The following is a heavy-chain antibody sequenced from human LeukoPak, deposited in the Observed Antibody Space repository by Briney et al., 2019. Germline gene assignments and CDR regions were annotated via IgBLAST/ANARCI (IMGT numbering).Heavy chain of an antibody. V-gene: IGHV4-59*01. D-gene: IGHD2-15*01. CDR1: GGSISGFY. J-gene: IGHJ4*02. Sequence: SETLSLTCTVSGGSISGFYWSWIRQPPGKGLEWIGYIYHTGSTNYNPSLRSRVTISVDTSKNQFSLKLSSVTAADTAVYYCARGVVAAPQTFDYWGQGTLVAVSS. CDR2: IYHTGST. CDR3: ARGVVAAPQTFDY.